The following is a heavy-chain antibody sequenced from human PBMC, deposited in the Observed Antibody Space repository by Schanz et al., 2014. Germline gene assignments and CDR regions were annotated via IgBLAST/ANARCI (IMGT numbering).Heavy chain of an antibody. V-gene: IGHV3-33*08. D-gene: IGHD3-10*01. CDR3: ARGPIPIQGVPMDC. CDR2: IGYDGSEK. Sequence: QVQLVESGGGVVQPGRSLRLSCVTSGFTFSGYGMHWARQAPGNGLEWVANIGYDGSEKYYVDSVKGRFTISRDNSKDTLYLQMSGLTPEDTAVYYCARGPIPIQGVPMDCWGQGTLVTVSS. J-gene: IGHJ4*02. CDR1: GFTFSGYG.